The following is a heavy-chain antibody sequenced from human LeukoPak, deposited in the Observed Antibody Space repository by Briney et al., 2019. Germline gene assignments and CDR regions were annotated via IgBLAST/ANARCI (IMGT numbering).Heavy chain of an antibody. CDR1: GFTFSSYA. Sequence: GGSLRLSFAASGFTFSSYAMHWVRQAPGKGLEWVAVISYDGSNKYYADSVKGRFTISRDNSKNTLYLQMNSLRAEDTAGYYRARGTKRFFEWPPLVHWGQGTLVRVSS. V-gene: IGHV3-30-3*01. CDR3: ARGTKRFFEWPPLVH. J-gene: IGHJ4*02. D-gene: IGHD3-3*01. CDR2: ISYDGSNK.